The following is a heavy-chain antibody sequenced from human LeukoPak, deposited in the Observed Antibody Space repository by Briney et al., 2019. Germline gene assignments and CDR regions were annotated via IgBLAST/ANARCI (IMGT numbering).Heavy chain of an antibody. J-gene: IGHJ4*02. CDR2: IIPIFGIA. D-gene: IGHD3-10*01. CDR3: AKNFEPHGSGSYVFDY. Sequence: SVKISCKASGGTFSSYAISWVRQAPGQGLEWMGRIIPIFGIANYAQKFQGRVTITADKSTSTAYMELSSLRSEDTAVYYCAKNFEPHGSGSYVFDYWGQGTLVTVSS. V-gene: IGHV1-69*04. CDR1: GGTFSSYA.